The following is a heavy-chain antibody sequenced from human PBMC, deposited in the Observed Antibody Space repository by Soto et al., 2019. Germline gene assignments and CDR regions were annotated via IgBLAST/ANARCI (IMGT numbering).Heavy chain of an antibody. J-gene: IGHJ6*02. CDR2: LTDDGKEK. CDR3: AKVRFALKYYYGLDV. V-gene: IGHV3-30*18. CDR1: GFTFSKYG. D-gene: IGHD3-16*01. Sequence: QVHLVESGGGVVQPGTSLRLSCVASGFTFSKYGMHWVRQAPGKVLEWVAILTDDGKEKNYADSVKGRFIISRDNSNNTLFLQMNTLSAEDTAFYYCAKVRFALKYYYGLDVWGQGTTVSVSS.